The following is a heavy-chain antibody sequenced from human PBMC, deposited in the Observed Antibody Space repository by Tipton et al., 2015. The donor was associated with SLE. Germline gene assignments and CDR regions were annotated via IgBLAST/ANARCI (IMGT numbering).Heavy chain of an antibody. J-gene: IGHJ3*02. CDR3: ARLGDYGAFDI. Sequence: TLSLTCTVSGGSISSYYWSWVRQPPGKGLEWIGYFYNSGSTNYIPSLKSRVTISVDTSKNQFSLKLSSVTAADTAVYYCARLGDYGAFDIWGQGTMVTVSS. D-gene: IGHD4-17*01. V-gene: IGHV4-59*12. CDR2: FYNSGST. CDR1: GGSISSYY.